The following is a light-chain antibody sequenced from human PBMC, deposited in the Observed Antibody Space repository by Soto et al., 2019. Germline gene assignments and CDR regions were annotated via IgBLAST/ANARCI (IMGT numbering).Light chain of an antibody. CDR3: QQLNSYLPIT. CDR2: GAS. V-gene: IGKV3-20*01. Sequence: EIMLTQSPGTLSLSPGERATLSCRASQTVGSSFLAWFQHKPGQAPRLLIYGASTRATGIPDRFSGSGSGTDFTLTISRLEPEDFATYYCQQLNSYLPITFGQGTRLEIK. CDR1: QTVGSSF. J-gene: IGKJ5*01.